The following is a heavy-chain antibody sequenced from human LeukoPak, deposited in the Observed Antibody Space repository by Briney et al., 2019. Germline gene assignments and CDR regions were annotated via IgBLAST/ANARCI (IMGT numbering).Heavy chain of an antibody. V-gene: IGHV3-23*01. D-gene: IGHD1-26*01. J-gene: IGHJ4*02. CDR2: IVGSGGST. CDR3: ARDLRLASFDY. Sequence: GGSLRLSCAASGFTFSNYGMNWVRQAPGKGLEWASGIVGSGGSTYYADSVKGRFTISRDNSKSTLYLQMNSLRAEDTAVYYCARDLRLASFDYWGQGTLVTVSS. CDR1: GFTFSNYG.